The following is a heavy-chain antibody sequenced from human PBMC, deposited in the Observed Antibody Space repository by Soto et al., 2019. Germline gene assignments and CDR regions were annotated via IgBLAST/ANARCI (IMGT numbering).Heavy chain of an antibody. D-gene: IGHD6-13*01. V-gene: IGHV3-7*02. J-gene: IGHJ4*02. CDR2: IKQDENGK. Sequence: EVQLVESGGGLVQPGGSLRLSCEASGFTFSSRWMTWVRQGPGKGLEWVANIKQDENGKDYVDSVKGLFTISRENAKNSLYLQMNSLRAEDTAVYYCATHDGPAAAGLVLDFWGQGTLVTVSS. CDR3: ATHDGPAAAGLVLDF. CDR1: GFTFSSRW.